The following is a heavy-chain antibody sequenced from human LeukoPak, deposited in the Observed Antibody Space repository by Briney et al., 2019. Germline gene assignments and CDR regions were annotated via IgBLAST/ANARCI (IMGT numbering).Heavy chain of an antibody. J-gene: IGHJ5*02. CDR1: GFTVNINY. V-gene: IGHV3-53*01. CDR2: IYSGGNT. CDR3: ARLSPLFGDYVGGWFDP. Sequence: GGSLRLSCAASGFTVNINYMSWVRQAPGKGLEWVSVIYSGGNTHYADSVKGRFTISRDNSKNTLHLQMNSLRAEDTAVYYCARLSPLFGDYVGGWFDPWGQGTLVTVSS. D-gene: IGHD4-17*01.